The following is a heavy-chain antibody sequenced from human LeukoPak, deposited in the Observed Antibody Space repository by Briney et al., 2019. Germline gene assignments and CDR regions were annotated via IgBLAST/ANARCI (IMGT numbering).Heavy chain of an antibody. CDR3: AKGTGDSGSSIDY. CDR1: GFIASSNY. Sequence: PGGSLRLTCVVSGFIASSNYMSWVRQAPGKGLEWISLIYSGGTTYYADSVKGRFTVSRDNSKNTLFLQMNSLRAEDTAVYYCAKGTGDSGSSIDYWGQGTLVTVSS. D-gene: IGHD6-13*01. J-gene: IGHJ4*02. V-gene: IGHV3-53*01. CDR2: IYSGGTT.